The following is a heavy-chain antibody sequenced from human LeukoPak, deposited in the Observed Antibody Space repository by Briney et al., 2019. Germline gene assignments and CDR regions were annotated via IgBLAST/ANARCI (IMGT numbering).Heavy chain of an antibody. CDR1: GFTFSGST. J-gene: IGHJ4*02. D-gene: IGHD2-21*02. CDR2: IRTKANNYAT. CDR3: SRHEALPGDY. Sequence: GGSLRLSCAASGFTFSGSTVHWVRQASGKGLDWVCHIRTKANNYATAYAASVKGRFTISRDDSKNTAYLQMNSLKIEDTAVYYCSRHEALPGDYWGQGTLVTVSS. V-gene: IGHV3-73*01.